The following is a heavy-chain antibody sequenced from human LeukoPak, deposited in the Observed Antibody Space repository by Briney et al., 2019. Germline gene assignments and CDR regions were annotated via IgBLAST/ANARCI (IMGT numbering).Heavy chain of an antibody. J-gene: IGHJ5*02. V-gene: IGHV1-46*01. CDR3: ARAYDYGDPRFDP. CDR2: INPVGGST. Sequence: ASVKVSCKASGYTFTNYYTHWVRQAPGQGLEWMGIINPVGGSTSYAQKFQGRVTMIRDTSTSTVYMELNSLRSEDTAVYYCARAYDYGDPRFDPWGQGTLVTASS. CDR1: GYTFTNYY. D-gene: IGHD4-17*01.